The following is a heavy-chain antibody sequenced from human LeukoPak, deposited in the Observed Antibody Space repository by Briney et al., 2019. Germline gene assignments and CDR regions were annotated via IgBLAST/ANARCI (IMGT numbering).Heavy chain of an antibody. Sequence: PGGSLRPSCAASGFTFSNYGMSWVRQAPGKGLEWVAFIRYDGSNKYYADSVKGRFTISRDNSKNTLYLQMNSLRAEDTAVYYCAKLKGQSGNYGDSLHRSRFPFDIWGQGTMVTVSS. CDR3: AKLKGQSGNYGDSLHRSRFPFDI. CDR1: GFTFSNYG. V-gene: IGHV3-30*02. D-gene: IGHD1-26*01. CDR2: IRYDGSNK. J-gene: IGHJ3*02.